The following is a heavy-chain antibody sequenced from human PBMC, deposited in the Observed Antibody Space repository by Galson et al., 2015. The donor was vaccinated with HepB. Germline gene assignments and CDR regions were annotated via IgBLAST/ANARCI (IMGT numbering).Heavy chain of an antibody. CDR1: GGSISSYY. J-gene: IGHJ4*02. CDR3: ARGYYDFLTGFYPFDY. CDR2: INYSGNT. Sequence: ETLSLTCSVSGGSISSYYWSWIRQPPGKGLEWIGNINYSGNTNYKSSLKSRVTISVDTSKNQFSLNLSSVTTADTAVYYCARGYYDFLTGFYPFDYWGQGPLVSVSS. V-gene: IGHV4-59*01. D-gene: IGHD3-9*01.